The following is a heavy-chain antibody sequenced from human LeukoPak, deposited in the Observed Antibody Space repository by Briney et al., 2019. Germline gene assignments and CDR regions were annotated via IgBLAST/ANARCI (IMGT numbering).Heavy chain of an antibody. CDR2: IYYSGST. CDR1: GGSISSGDYY. J-gene: IGHJ6*02. V-gene: IGHV4-61*08. CDR3: ARDRDIGTYYYYYGMDV. Sequence: SETLSLTCTVSGGSISSGDYYGSWIRQSPGKGLEWIGYIYYSGSTNYNPSLKSRLTISVDTSKNQFSMKLNSVTAADTAVYYCARDRDIGTYYYYYGMDVWGQGTTVTVSS. D-gene: IGHD2-15*01.